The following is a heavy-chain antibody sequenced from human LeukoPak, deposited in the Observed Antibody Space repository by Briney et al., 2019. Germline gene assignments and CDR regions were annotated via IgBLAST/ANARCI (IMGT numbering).Heavy chain of an antibody. CDR3: ARLGYSYGWSYYYYMDV. J-gene: IGHJ6*03. Sequence: GGSLRLSCAAPGFTFSDYYMSWIRQAPAKGLEKVSYISSSGSTIYYADSVKGRFTISRDNAKNSLYLQMNSLRAEDTAVYYCARLGYSYGWSYYYYMDVWGKGTTVTVSS. V-gene: IGHV3-11*04. D-gene: IGHD5-18*01. CDR2: ISSSGSTI. CDR1: GFTFSDYY.